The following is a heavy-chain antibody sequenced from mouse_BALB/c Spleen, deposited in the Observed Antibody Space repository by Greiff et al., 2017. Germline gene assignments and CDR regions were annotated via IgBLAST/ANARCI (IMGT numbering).Heavy chain of an antibody. D-gene: IGHD1-1*01. J-gene: IGHJ4*01. CDR2: ISSGGSYT. Sequence: EVKLMESGGGLVKPGGSLKLSCAASGFTFSSYGMSWVRQTPDKRLEWVATISSGGSYTYYPDSVKGRFTISRDNAKNTLYLQMSSLKSEDTAMYYCASPGVTTVAPYAMDYWGQGTSVTVSS. CDR3: ASPGVTTVAPYAMDY. V-gene: IGHV5-6*03. CDR1: GFTFSSYG.